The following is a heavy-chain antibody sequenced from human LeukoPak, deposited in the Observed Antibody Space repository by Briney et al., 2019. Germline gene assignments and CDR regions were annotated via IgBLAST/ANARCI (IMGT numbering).Heavy chain of an antibody. J-gene: IGHJ5*02. V-gene: IGHV4-59*01. CDR1: GGSISSYY. CDR3: ARGEVGATTA. Sequence: SETLSLTCTVSGGSISSYYWSWLRQPPGKGLEWIGYIYYSGSTNYNPSLKSRVTISVDTSKNQFSLKLSSVTAEDTAVYYCARGEVGATTAWGQGTLVTVSS. D-gene: IGHD1-26*01. CDR2: IYYSGST.